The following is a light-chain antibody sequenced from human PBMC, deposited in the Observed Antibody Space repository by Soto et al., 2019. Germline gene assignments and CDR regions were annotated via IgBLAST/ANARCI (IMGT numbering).Light chain of an antibody. J-gene: IGKJ1*01. CDR2: DAS. CDR3: QQYNSYSWT. V-gene: IGKV1-5*01. Sequence: TQSPATLSASLGDRVTITCRAGQSISSYLNWYQQKPGKAPKLLIYDASSLESGVPSRFSGSGSGTEFTLTISSLQPDDFATYYCQQYNSYSWTFGQGTKVDIK. CDR1: QSISSY.